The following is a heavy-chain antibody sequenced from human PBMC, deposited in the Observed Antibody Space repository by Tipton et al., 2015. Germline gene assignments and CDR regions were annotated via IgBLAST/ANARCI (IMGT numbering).Heavy chain of an antibody. V-gene: IGHV1-18*01. Sequence: QVQLVQSGAEAKKPGASVKVSCKTSGYSFSSYGISWVRQAPGQGLEWMGWISPYNGNTNYAQKLQGRVSMTRDTSTSTAYMELRSLRSDDTAVYYCARDRGSTRSSVDYWGQGTLVAVSS. D-gene: IGHD1-26*01. CDR1: GYSFSSYG. CDR3: ARDRGSTRSSVDY. J-gene: IGHJ4*02. CDR2: ISPYNGNT.